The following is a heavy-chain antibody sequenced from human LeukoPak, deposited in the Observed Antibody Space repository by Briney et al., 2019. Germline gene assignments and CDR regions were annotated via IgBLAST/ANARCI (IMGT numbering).Heavy chain of an antibody. CDR3: ARGGDYYGSGRPFDY. CDR2: IFFSGTT. J-gene: IGHJ4*02. V-gene: IGHV4-59*01. D-gene: IGHD3-10*01. CDR1: GGSISSYY. Sequence: AESLSLSCAASGGSISSYYMSWIRQPPGKGLEWVGYIFFSGTTNNNPALKSPVTISVDTSTNKFSLKLSSVTAADTAVYYCARGGDYYGSGRPFDYWGQGTLVTVSS.